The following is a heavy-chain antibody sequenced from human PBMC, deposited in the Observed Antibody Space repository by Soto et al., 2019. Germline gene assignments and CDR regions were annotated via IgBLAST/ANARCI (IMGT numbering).Heavy chain of an antibody. J-gene: IGHJ4*02. CDR2: ISYDGSDK. CDR1: GFTFSRYA. V-gene: IGHV3-30*04. Sequence: GGSLRLSCVFSGFTFSRYAMHWVRQAPGKGLEWVAAISYDGSDKNYADSVKGRFTISGDNSKDTLYLQMDSLRPDDTAVYYCARPPFDSSGYYPNWGQGTLVTISS. CDR3: ARPPFDSSGYYPN. D-gene: IGHD3-22*01.